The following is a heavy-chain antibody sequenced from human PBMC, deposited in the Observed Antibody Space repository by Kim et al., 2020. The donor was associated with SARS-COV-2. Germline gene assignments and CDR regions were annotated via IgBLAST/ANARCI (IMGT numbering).Heavy chain of an antibody. Sequence: SETLSLTCAVSGGSISSSNWWSWVRQPPGKGLEWIGEIYHSGSTNYNPSLKSRVTISVDKSKNQFSLKLSSVTAADTAVYYCARVRGQRNSSGWATLLNVFDPWGQGTLVTVSS. V-gene: IGHV4-4*02. D-gene: IGHD6-19*01. CDR1: GGSISSSNW. CDR2: IYHSGST. CDR3: ARVRGQRNSSGWATLLNVFDP. J-gene: IGHJ5*02.